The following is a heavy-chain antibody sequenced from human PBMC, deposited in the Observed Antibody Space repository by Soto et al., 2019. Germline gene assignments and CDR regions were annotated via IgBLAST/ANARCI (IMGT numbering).Heavy chain of an antibody. CDR1: GFTVSTYG. CDR3: TGEVASGY. D-gene: IGHD2-8*02. Sequence: QVQLVESGGGVVQPGRSLRLSCAVSGFTVSTYGMHWVRQAPGKGLEWVAVISRDGGTKFYADSVKGRFTISRDNSRNTLFLEMNSLRCDDMAVYYCTGEVASGYWGQGTLFTVCS. V-gene: IGHV3-30*03. J-gene: IGHJ4*02. CDR2: ISRDGGTK.